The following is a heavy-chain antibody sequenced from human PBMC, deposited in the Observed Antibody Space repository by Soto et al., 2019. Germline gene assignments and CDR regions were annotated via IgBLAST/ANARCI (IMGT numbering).Heavy chain of an antibody. V-gene: IGHV1-8*01. Sequence: QVQLVQSGAEVKKPGASVKVSWKASGYTLTRDDINWVRQATGQGLEWMGWMNPNSGNTGYAQKFQGRVTMTRNTSISTAYMELSSLRPEDTAVYYCARTLYGDNVDYWGQGTLVTVSS. D-gene: IGHD4-17*01. J-gene: IGHJ4*02. CDR3: ARTLYGDNVDY. CDR1: GYTLTRDD. CDR2: MNPNSGNT.